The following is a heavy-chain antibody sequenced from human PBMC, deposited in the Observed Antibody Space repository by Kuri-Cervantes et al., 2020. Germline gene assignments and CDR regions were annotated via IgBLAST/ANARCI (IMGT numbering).Heavy chain of an antibody. V-gene: IGHV4-61*01. CDR1: GGSVSSGSYY. CDR2: IYYSGST. D-gene: IGHD6-13*01. CDR3: RYTIAAAGPVFDY. Sequence: SETLSLTCTVSGGSVSSGSYYWSWIRQPPGKGLEWIGYIYYSGSTNYNPSLKSRVTISVDTSKNQFSLKLSSVTAADTAVYYCRYTIAAAGPVFDYWGQGTLVTVSS. J-gene: IGHJ4*02.